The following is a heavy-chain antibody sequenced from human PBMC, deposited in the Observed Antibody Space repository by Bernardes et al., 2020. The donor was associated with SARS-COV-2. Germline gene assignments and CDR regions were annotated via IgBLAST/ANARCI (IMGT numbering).Heavy chain of an antibody. CDR1: GFSLSSDGVG. D-gene: IGHD3-22*01. CDR3: AHRASFYDDDDFYYSGFDY. V-gene: IGHV2-5*02. Sequence: SGPTLVKPTQTLTLTCTFSGFSLSSDGVGVAWIRQPPVKALEWLALIYWDDDQRYSPSLRSRLTITKDTSKSQVVLTMTMDPVDTATYYCAHRASFYDDDDFYYSGFDYWGQGTLVTVSS. J-gene: IGHJ4*02. CDR2: IYWDDDQ.